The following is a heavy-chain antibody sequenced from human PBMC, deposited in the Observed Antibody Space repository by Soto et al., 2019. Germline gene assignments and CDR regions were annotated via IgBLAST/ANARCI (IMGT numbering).Heavy chain of an antibody. J-gene: IGHJ4*02. D-gene: IGHD6-19*01. CDR3: ARVGGSGWNFDS. CDR1: GGSIRSYY. Sequence: SETLSLTCTVSGGSIRSYYWSWIRQPPGKGLEWIGYIHHSGNSNYSPSLRSRVTMSVDTSKNQFSLKLNSMTAADTAIYYCARVGGSGWNFDSWGQGILVT. V-gene: IGHV4-59*01. CDR2: IHHSGNS.